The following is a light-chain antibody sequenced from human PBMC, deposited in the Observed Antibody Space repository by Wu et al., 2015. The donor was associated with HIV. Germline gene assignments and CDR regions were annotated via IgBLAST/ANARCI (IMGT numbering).Light chain of an antibody. CDR2: GAS. Sequence: DIVLTQSPGTLSLSPGERATLSCRASQSISSNSLAWYQQTPGQAPRLLIYGASGRAPGIPDRFTGSGFGTDFTLTISRLEPEDSAVYYCQHHSSWPLTFGHGTRLEIK. CDR1: QSISSNS. V-gene: IGKV3D-20*02. J-gene: IGKJ5*01. CDR3: QHHSSWPLT.